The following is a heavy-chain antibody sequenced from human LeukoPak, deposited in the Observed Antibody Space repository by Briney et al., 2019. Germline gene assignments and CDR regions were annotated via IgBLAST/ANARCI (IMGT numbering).Heavy chain of an antibody. J-gene: IGHJ4*02. CDR3: ARDLFLDYYDSSGYYILS. CDR1: GYTFTGYY. V-gene: IGHV1-2*02. CDR2: INPNSGGT. Sequence: ASVTVSCKASGYTFTGYYMHWVRQAPGQGLEWMGWINPNSGGTNYAQKFQGRVTMTRDTSISTAYMELSRLRSDDTAVYYCARDLFLDYYDSSGYYILSWGQGTLVTVSS. D-gene: IGHD3-22*01.